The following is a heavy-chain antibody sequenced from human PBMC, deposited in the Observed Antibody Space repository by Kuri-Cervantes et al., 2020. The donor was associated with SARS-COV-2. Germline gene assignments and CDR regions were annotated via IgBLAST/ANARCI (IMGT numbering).Heavy chain of an antibody. CDR1: GGSISSSS. J-gene: IGHJ4*02. V-gene: IGHV3-30-3*01. CDR3: ARVEVTILSADY. D-gene: IGHD3-3*01. CDR2: ISYDGSNK. Sequence: LSLTCTVSGGSISSSSYYWGWIRQAPGKGLEWVAVISYDGSNKYYADSVKGRFTISRDNSKNTPYLQMNSLRAEDTAVYYCARVEVTILSADYWGQGTLVTVSS.